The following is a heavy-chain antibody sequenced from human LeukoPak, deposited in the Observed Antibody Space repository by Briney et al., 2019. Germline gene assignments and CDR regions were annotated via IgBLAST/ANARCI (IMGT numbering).Heavy chain of an antibody. CDR2: ISGGGST. CDR3: AKDAFYSNYGIPRFDP. J-gene: IGHJ5*02. D-gene: IGHD4-11*01. Sequence: GGSLRLSCAASGFTFSSYAMSWVRQAPGKGLEWVSGISGGGSTYYADSVKGRFTISRDNSKNTLYLQMNSLRAEDTAVYYCAKDAFYSNYGIPRFDPWGQGTLVTVSS. CDR1: GFTFSSYA. V-gene: IGHV3-23*01.